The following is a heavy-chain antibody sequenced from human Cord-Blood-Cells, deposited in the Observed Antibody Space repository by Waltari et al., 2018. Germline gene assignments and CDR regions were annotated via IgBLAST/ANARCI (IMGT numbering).Heavy chain of an antibody. Sequence: QVQLVESGGGVVQPGRSLDLSCPASGFTSSSHALHCLPPPRGKGLEWVAVISYDGSNKYYADSVKGRFTISRDNSKNTLYLQMNSLRAEDTAVYYCAREGYYYDSSGYYFDYWGQGTLVTVSS. D-gene: IGHD3-22*01. CDR3: AREGYYYDSSGYYFDY. V-gene: IGHV3-30-3*01. CDR2: ISYDGSNK. CDR1: GFTSSSHA. J-gene: IGHJ4*02.